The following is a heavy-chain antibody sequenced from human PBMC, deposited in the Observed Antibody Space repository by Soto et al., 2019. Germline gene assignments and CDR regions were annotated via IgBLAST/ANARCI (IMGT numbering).Heavy chain of an antibody. CDR2: ISGSGGST. Sequence: PGGSLRLSCAASGFPFSSYAMSWVRQAPGKGLEWVSAISGSGGSTYYADSVKGRFTISRDNSKNTLYLQMNSLRAEDTAVYYCAKPPAGLYYYYGMDVWGQGTTVTVSS. J-gene: IGHJ6*02. D-gene: IGHD6-13*01. CDR3: AKPPAGLYYYYGMDV. V-gene: IGHV3-23*01. CDR1: GFPFSSYA.